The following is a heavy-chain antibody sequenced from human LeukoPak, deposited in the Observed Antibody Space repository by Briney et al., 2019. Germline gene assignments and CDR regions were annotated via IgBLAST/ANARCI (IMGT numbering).Heavy chain of an antibody. D-gene: IGHD5-24*01. CDR3: ARGDGYNDAEYLKH. J-gene: IGHJ1*01. CDR1: GFTFSSYG. V-gene: IGHV3-33*01. Sequence: GGSLRLSSAAYGFTFSSYGMHWVRQAPGKGLEWVAVIWYDGSNKYYGDSVKGRFTISRDNSKKTLYLQMNSLRVEDTAVYYCARGDGYNDAEYLKHWGQGTLVTVS. CDR2: IWYDGSNK.